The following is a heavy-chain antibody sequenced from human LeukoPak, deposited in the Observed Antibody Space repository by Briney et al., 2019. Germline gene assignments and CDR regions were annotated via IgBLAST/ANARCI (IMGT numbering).Heavy chain of an antibody. CDR1: GLIFSSYG. J-gene: IGHJ4*02. CDR3: AKGANKAAPFDY. D-gene: IGHD6-6*01. Sequence: GGSLRLSCAASGLIFSSYGMHWVRQAPGKGLEWVAVISYDGSNKYYADSVKGRFTISRDNSKNTLYLQMNSLRAEDTAVYYCAKGANKAAPFDYWGQGTLVTVSS. CDR2: ISYDGSNK. V-gene: IGHV3-30*18.